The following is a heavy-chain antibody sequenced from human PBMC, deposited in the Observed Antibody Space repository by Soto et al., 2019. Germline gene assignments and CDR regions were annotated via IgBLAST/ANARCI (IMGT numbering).Heavy chain of an antibody. Sequence: GGSLRLSCAASEFTFSDYYMTWIRQAPGKGLECISYISGSGDSIYYADSVKGRFTISRDNAKNSLYLQMDSLRAEDTAIYYCARETVPPWFDPWGQGTLVTVSS. V-gene: IGHV3-11*01. CDR2: ISGSGDSI. J-gene: IGHJ5*02. D-gene: IGHD1-1*01. CDR1: EFTFSDYY. CDR3: ARETVPPWFDP.